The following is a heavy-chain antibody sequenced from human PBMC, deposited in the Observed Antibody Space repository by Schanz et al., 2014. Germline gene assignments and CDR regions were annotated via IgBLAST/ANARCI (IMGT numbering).Heavy chain of an antibody. CDR1: GGTFTTYY. V-gene: IGHV1-46*03. Sequence: QVQLVQSGAEVKKPGSSVKVSCKASGGTFTTYYIHWVRQAPGQGLEWMGKINPSSGTTRIAQNFQGRLTVTRDTSTSTVYMELSSLRSEDTAVYFCARGPSTGAFDIWGQGTMVTVSS. J-gene: IGHJ3*02. CDR2: INPSSGTT. CDR3: ARGPSTGAFDI.